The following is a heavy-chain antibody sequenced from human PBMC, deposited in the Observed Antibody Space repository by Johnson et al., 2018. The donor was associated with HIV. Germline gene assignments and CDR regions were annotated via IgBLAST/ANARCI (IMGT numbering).Heavy chain of an antibody. Sequence: QVYLVESGGGLVQPGGSLIVSCEASGLTFSDYYMSWIRQAPGKGLEWVSYISSSGSSRYYADSVKGRFTITRANVKNSLYMQMNSLRVEDTAVYFCARDYSGALDIWGQGTMVTVSS. CDR3: ARDYSGALDI. CDR1: GLTFSDYY. V-gene: IGHV3-11*01. D-gene: IGHD4-11*01. CDR2: ISSSGSSR. J-gene: IGHJ3*02.